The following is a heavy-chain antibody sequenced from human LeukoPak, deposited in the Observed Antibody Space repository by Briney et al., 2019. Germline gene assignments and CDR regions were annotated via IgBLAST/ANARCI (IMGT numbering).Heavy chain of an antibody. CDR1: GFTFSSYS. Sequence: GGSLRLSCAASGFTFSSYSMNWVRQAPGKGLEWVSSISSSSSYIYYADSVKGRFTISRDNAKNSLYLQMDSLRAEDTAVYYCASDVDTAMVGYWGQGTLVTVSS. J-gene: IGHJ4*02. CDR3: ASDVDTAMVGY. D-gene: IGHD5-18*01. V-gene: IGHV3-21*01. CDR2: ISSSSSYI.